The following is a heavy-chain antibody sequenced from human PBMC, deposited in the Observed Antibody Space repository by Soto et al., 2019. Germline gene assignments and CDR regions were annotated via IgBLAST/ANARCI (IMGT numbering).Heavy chain of an antibody. CDR3: ATGKGYCSSTSCYSDDYYYGMDV. Sequence: QVQLVESGGGVVQPGRSLRLSCAASGFTFSSYAMHWVRQAPGKGLEWVAVISYDGSNKYYADSVKGRFTISRDNSKNTLYLQMNSLRAEDTAVYYCATGKGYCSSTSCYSDDYYYGMDVWGQGTTVTVSS. CDR2: ISYDGSNK. D-gene: IGHD2-2*01. J-gene: IGHJ6*02. V-gene: IGHV3-30-3*01. CDR1: GFTFSSYA.